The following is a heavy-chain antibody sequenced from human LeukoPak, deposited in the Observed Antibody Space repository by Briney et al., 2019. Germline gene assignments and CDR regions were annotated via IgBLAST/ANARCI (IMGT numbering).Heavy chain of an antibody. CDR1: GFTFSDYY. V-gene: IGHV3-11*04. CDR2: ISSSGRTI. CDR3: ARADCSSSSCYELDY. D-gene: IGHD2-2*01. J-gene: IGHJ4*02. Sequence: GGSLRLSCAGSGFTFSDYYMSWIRQAPGKGLEWVSYISSSGRTIYYADSVKGRFTISRDNPKNSLYLQMNSLRAEDTAVYYCARADCSSSSCYELDYWGQGTLVTVSS.